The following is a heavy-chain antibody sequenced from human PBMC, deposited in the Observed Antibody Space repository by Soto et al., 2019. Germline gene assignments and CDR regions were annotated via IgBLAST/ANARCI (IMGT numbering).Heavy chain of an antibody. D-gene: IGHD2-2*01. CDR1: GFTFSSYG. Sequence: GGSLRLSCAASGFTFSSYGMHWVRQAPGKGLEWVAVISYDGSNKYYADSVKGRFTISRDNSKNTLYLQMNSLRAEDTAVYYCAKSNGGVVVPADWFDPWGQGTLVTVSS. V-gene: IGHV3-30*18. CDR2: ISYDGSNK. J-gene: IGHJ5*02. CDR3: AKSNGGVVVPADWFDP.